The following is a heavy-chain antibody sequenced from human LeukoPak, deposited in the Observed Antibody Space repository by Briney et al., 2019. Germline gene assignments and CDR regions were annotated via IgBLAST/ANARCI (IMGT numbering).Heavy chain of an antibody. V-gene: IGHV1-18*01. CDR3: ARDQPPPRFITMIPLDY. CDR1: GYTFTSYG. D-gene: IGHD3-22*01. Sequence: GASVKVSCTASGYTFTSYGISWVRQAPGQGLEWMGWISAYNGNTNYAQKLQGRVTMTTDTSTSTAYMELRSLRSDDTAVYYCARDQPPPRFITMIPLDYWGQGTLVTGSS. CDR2: ISAYNGNT. J-gene: IGHJ4*02.